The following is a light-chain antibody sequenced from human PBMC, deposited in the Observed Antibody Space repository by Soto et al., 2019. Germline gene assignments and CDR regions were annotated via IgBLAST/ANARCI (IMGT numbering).Light chain of an antibody. CDR3: QQYGSSPWT. Sequence: EVVLTQTPGILSLSPGESASLSCSARQKISSPVVDGDQQKPGQAPRLLRDGASSRATCSPDRFSGSGAGTDFTLTSSRLEPAAFAVYYCQQYGSSPWTFGQGTKVEIK. CDR2: GAS. CDR1: QKISSPV. V-gene: IGKV3-20*01. J-gene: IGKJ1*01.